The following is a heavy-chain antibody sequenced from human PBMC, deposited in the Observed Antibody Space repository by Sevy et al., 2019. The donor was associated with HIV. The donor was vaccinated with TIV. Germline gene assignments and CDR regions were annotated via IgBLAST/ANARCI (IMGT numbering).Heavy chain of an antibody. CDR3: ARNYYDSSGSYYYYGMDV. V-gene: IGHV4-4*07. CDR2: IYTSGST. Sequence: SETLSLTCTVSDGSISSYYWSWIRQPAGKGLEWIGRIYTSGSTNYNPSLKSRVTMSVDTSKNQFSLKLSSVTAADTAVYYCARNYYDSSGSYYYYGMDVWGQGTTVTVSS. D-gene: IGHD3-22*01. CDR1: DGSISSYY. J-gene: IGHJ6*02.